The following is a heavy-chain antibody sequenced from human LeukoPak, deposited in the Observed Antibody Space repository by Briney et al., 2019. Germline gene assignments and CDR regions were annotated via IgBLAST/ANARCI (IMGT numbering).Heavy chain of an antibody. Sequence: PGGSLRLSCAASGFTFSSYAMHWVRQAPGKGLEWVAVISYDGSNKYYADSVKGRFTISRDNSKNTLYLQMNSLRAEDTAVYYCARGQGPYYYYGMDVWGQGTTVTVSS. CDR2: ISYDGSNK. CDR3: ARGQGPYYYYGMDV. J-gene: IGHJ6*02. CDR1: GFTFSSYA. V-gene: IGHV3-30*04.